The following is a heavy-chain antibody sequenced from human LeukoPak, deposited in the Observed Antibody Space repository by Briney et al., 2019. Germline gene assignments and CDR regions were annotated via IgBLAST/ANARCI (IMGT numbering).Heavy chain of an antibody. D-gene: IGHD6-13*01. CDR2: ISTSSSYI. CDR3: ARGKWSSPPFDF. V-gene: IGHV3-21*01. Sequence: GGSLRLSCAASGFTFSSYSMNWVRRAPGKGLEWVSFISTSSSYIYYADSVKGRFTVSRDNARKSLYLQMNSLRAEDTAVYYCARGKWSSPPFDFGGQEPLPPVPS. CDR1: GFTFSSYS. J-gene: IGHJ4*02.